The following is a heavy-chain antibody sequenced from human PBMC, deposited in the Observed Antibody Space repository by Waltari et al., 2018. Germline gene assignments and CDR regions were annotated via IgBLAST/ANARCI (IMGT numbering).Heavy chain of an antibody. CDR1: GFTVSSNY. CDR2: IYSGGST. J-gene: IGHJ3*02. D-gene: IGHD3-3*01. V-gene: IGHV3-53*02. Sequence: EVQLVETGGGLIQPGGSLRLSCAASGFTVSSNYMSWVRQAPGKGLEWVSVIYSGGSTYYADSVKGRFTISRDNSKNTLYLQMNSLRAEDTAVYYCAASITIFGVVSGTAFDIWGQGTMVTVSS. CDR3: AASITIFGVVSGTAFDI.